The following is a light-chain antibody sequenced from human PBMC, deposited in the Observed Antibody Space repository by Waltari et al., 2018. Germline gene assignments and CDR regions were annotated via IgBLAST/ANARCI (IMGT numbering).Light chain of an antibody. V-gene: IGKV3-11*01. CDR2: DAS. CDR1: QSVDTY. CDR3: QQRSSSFT. Sequence: EIVLTQSPATLSVSPGERATLSCRASQSVDTYVGWYQQKPGQTPRLLIYDASNRATGVPARFSGTGSGTDFNLTISTLEPEDFAVYYCQQRSSSFTFGPGTRVDAK. J-gene: IGKJ3*01.